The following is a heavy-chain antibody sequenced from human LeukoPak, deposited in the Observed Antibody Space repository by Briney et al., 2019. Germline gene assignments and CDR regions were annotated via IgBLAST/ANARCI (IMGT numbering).Heavy chain of an antibody. V-gene: IGHV1-2*02. J-gene: IGHJ4*02. D-gene: IGHD2-2*01. CDR3: ARDHGTVPAANSPDY. CDR2: INPNSGGT. Sequence: ASVKVSCKASGYTFTGYYMHWVRQAPGQGLEWMGWINPNSGGTNYAQKFQGRVTMTRDTSISTAYMELRRLRSDDTAVYYCARDHGTVPAANSPDYWGQGTLVTVSS. CDR1: GYTFTGYY.